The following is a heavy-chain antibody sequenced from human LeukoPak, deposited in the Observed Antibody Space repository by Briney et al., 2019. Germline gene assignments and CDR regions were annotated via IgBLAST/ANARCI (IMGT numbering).Heavy chain of an antibody. D-gene: IGHD1-1*01. CDR3: ARDFSGTTLSWFDP. CDR1: GYTFTGYY. V-gene: IGHV1-46*01. CDR2: INPSSGST. J-gene: IGHJ5*02. Sequence: ASVKVSCKASGYTFTGYYMHWVRQAPGQGLEWMGIINPSSGSTTYAQKFQGRVAMTRDTSTSTVYMELSSLRSGDTAVYYCARDFSGTTLSWFDPWGQGTLVTVSS.